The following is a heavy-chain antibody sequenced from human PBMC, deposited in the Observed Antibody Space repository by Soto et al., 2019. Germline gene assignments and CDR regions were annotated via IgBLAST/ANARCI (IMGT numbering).Heavy chain of an antibody. J-gene: IGHJ6*02. Sequence: SVKVSCKSSGGTFSSHSINWVRQAPGQGLEWMGGIIPTFGPANFAKKFQGRVTITADESTTTAYMELSSLTSEDTAVYYCATGSFTSTGGRIGYHYNAMDVWGQGTTVTVSS. V-gene: IGHV1-69*13. CDR1: GGTFSSHS. D-gene: IGHD1-1*01. CDR3: ATGSFTSTGGRIGYHYNAMDV. CDR2: IIPTFGPA.